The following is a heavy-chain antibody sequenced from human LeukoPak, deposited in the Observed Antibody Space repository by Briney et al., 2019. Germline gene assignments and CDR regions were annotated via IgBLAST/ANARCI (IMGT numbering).Heavy chain of an antibody. Sequence: SETLSLTCTVSGGSISSYYWSWIRQPPGKGPEWIGYIYHSGSTNYNPSLKSRVTISVDTSKNQFSLKLSSVTAADTAVYYCAGGGYSYGPIDYWGQGTLVTVSS. D-gene: IGHD5-18*01. V-gene: IGHV4-59*08. CDR2: IYHSGST. CDR1: GGSISSYY. CDR3: AGGGYSYGPIDY. J-gene: IGHJ4*02.